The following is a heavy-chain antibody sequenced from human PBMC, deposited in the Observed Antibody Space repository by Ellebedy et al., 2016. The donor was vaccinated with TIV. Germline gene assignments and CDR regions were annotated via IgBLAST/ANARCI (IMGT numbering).Heavy chain of an antibody. D-gene: IGHD3-22*01. Sequence: GESLKISXAASGFTFSSYSMNWVRQAPGKGLEWVSSISSSSSYIYYADSVKGRFTISRDNAKNSLYLQMNSLRAEDTAVYYCARAEYYYDSSGYFATDYWGQGTLVTVSS. J-gene: IGHJ4*02. V-gene: IGHV3-21*01. CDR3: ARAEYYYDSSGYFATDY. CDR2: ISSSSSYI. CDR1: GFTFSSYS.